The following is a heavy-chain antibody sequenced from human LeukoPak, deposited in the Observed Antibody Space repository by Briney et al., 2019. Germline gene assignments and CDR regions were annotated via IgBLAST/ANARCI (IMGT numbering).Heavy chain of an antibody. CDR3: ARVGGVVPAAWAYYYYMDV. D-gene: IGHD2-2*01. CDR2: IYYSGST. CDR1: GGSISSYY. J-gene: IGHJ6*03. Sequence: SETLSLTCTVSGGSISSYYWSWIRQPPGKGLEWIGDIYYSGSTNYNPSLKSRVTISVDTSKNQFSLKLSSVTAADTAVYYCARVGGVVPAAWAYYYYMDVWGKGTTVTVSS. V-gene: IGHV4-59*01.